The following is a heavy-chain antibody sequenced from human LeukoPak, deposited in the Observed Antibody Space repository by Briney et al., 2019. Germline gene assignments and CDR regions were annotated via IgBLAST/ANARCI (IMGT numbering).Heavy chain of an antibody. CDR2: IYYSGST. CDR3: ARIVPAAFWFDP. Sequence: SETLSLTCTVSGGSISSSSYYWGWIRQPPGKGLEWIGSIYYSGSTYYNPSLNSRVTISVDTSKNQCSLKLSSVTAADTAVYYCARIVPAAFWFDPWGQGTLVTVSS. CDR1: GGSISSSSYY. V-gene: IGHV4-39*01. J-gene: IGHJ5*02. D-gene: IGHD2-2*01.